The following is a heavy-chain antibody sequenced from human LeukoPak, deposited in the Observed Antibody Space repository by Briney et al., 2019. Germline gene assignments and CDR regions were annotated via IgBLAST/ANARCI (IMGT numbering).Heavy chain of an antibody. Sequence: EGSLRLSCAASGFTFSSYGMHWVRQAPGKGLEWVAVISYDGSNKYYADSVKGRFTISRDNSKNTLYLQMNSLRAEDTAVYYCAKGGYSSSPTGWFDPWGQGTLVTVSS. V-gene: IGHV3-30*18. CDR3: AKGGYSSSPTGWFDP. D-gene: IGHD6-13*01. CDR1: GFTFSSYG. CDR2: ISYDGSNK. J-gene: IGHJ5*02.